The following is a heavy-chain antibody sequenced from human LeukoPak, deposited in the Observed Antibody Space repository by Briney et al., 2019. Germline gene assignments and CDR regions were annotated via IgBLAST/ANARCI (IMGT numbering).Heavy chain of an antibody. CDR1: GFDFKNYA. Sequence: GGSLRLSCAASGFDFKNYAMTWVRQAPGKGLQWVSIINDNGGQRHYADSVKGRFTISRDNSKNTLFLQMDSLRAEDTAVYYCAKTQWKVGATDYFDYWGHGILVTVSS. CDR2: INDNGGQR. J-gene: IGHJ4*01. CDR3: AKTQWKVGATDYFDY. D-gene: IGHD1-26*01. V-gene: IGHV3-23*01.